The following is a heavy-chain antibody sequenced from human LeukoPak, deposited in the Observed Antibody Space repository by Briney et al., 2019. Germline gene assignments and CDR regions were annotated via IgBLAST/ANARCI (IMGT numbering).Heavy chain of an antibody. J-gene: IGHJ4*02. CDR1: GGSISSYY. CDR3: ARGAPPQN. V-gene: IGHV4-4*07. CDR2: IYTSGST. Sequence: NPSETLSLTCTVSGGSISSYYWSWIRQPAGKGLEWIGRIYTSGSTNYNPSLKSRVTMSVDTSKNHFSLNLTSVTAADTAVYYCARGAPPQNWGQGALVTVSS.